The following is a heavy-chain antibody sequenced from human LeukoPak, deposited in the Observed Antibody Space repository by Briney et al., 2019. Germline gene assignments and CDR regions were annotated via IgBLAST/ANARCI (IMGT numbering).Heavy chain of an antibody. J-gene: IGHJ4*02. V-gene: IGHV3-30*02. CDR3: AKAGSIRFDY. D-gene: IGHD1-26*01. CDR1: GFTFSSYG. Sequence: GGSLRLSGAASGFTFSSYGRHWVRQAPGRGVEWVAFIRYDGSNKYYADSVKGRFTISRDNSKNTLYLQMNSLRADDTAVYYCAKAGSIRFDYWGQGRLVTVSS. CDR2: IRYDGSNK.